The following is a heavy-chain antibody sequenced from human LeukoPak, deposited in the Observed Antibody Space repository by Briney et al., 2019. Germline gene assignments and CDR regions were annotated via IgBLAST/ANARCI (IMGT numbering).Heavy chain of an antibody. J-gene: IGHJ6*03. Sequence: GGSLGLSCAASGFTFSSYSMNWVRQAPGKGLEWVSSISSSSSYIYYADSVKGRFTISRDNAKNSLYLQMNSLRAEDTAVYYCARDRAYYDFWSGTDRYYMDVWGKGTTVTVSS. CDR1: GFTFSSYS. D-gene: IGHD3-3*01. V-gene: IGHV3-21*01. CDR2: ISSSSSYI. CDR3: ARDRAYYDFWSGTDRYYMDV.